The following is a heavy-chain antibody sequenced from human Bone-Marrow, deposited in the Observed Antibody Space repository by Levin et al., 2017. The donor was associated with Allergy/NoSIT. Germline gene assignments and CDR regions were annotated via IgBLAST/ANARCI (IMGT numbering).Heavy chain of an antibody. CDR2: IYHSGSS. CDR1: GGSMRSAY. Sequence: SETLSLTCSVSGGSMRSAYWSWVRQPPGLGLEWIGYIYHSGSSNYNPSLKGRVTISVDTSKKQFSLNLRSATPADTAVYYCARIYGQSSWGIFDPWGQGILVTVSS. CDR3: ARIYGQSSWGIFDP. J-gene: IGHJ5*02. D-gene: IGHD6-13*01. V-gene: IGHV4-59*01.